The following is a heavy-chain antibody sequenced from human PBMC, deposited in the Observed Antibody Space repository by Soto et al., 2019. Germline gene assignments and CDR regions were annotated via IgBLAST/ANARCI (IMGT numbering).Heavy chain of an antibody. CDR2: IKQDGSEK. J-gene: IGHJ4*02. V-gene: IGHV3-7*01. CDR3: ARESYGDYDPEGLFDY. Sequence: EVQLVESGGGLVQPGGSLRLSCAASGFTFSSYWMSWVGQAPGKGLEWVANIKQDGSEKHYVDSVKGRFTISRDNAKKSLYLQMNSRRAEDTAVYYCARESYGDYDPEGLFDYWGQGTLVTVSS. CDR1: GFTFSSYW. D-gene: IGHD4-17*01.